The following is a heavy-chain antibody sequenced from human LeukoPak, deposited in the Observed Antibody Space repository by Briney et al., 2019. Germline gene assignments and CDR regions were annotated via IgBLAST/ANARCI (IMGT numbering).Heavy chain of an antibody. Sequence: ASVKVSCKASGYTFTSYYMHWVRQAPGQGLEWMGIINPSGGSTSYAQKFQGRVTMTRDTSTSTVYMELSSLRSEGTAVYYCARDLDGYNQAHYYFDYWGQGTLVTVSS. CDR1: GYTFTSYY. D-gene: IGHD5-24*01. J-gene: IGHJ4*02. CDR2: INPSGGST. CDR3: ARDLDGYNQAHYYFDY. V-gene: IGHV1-46*01.